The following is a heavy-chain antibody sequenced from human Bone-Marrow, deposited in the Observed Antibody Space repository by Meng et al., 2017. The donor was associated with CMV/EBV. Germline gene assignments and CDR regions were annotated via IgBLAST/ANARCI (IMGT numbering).Heavy chain of an antibody. CDR3: ARRDSNYLNWFDP. V-gene: IGHV4-39*01. CDR2: ISYSGST. Sequence: SETLSLTCSVSGGSISSSSYYWGWIRQPPGKGLEWIGTISYSGSTYYNPSLKSRVTISVDTSKSQFSLKLSSVTAADTAVYYCARRDSNYLNWFDPWGQGTLVTVSS. J-gene: IGHJ5*02. D-gene: IGHD4-11*01. CDR1: GGSISSSSYY.